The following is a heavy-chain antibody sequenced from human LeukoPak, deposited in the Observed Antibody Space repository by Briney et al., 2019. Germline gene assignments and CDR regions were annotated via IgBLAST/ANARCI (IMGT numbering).Heavy chain of an antibody. D-gene: IGHD5-18*01. CDR1: GVNFNPAW. Sequence: GGSLRLSCAASGVNFNPAWLSWVRQPPGKGLEWVSSIFPSGGEIHYAESVRGRFTISRDNSKSILSLQMNSLRAEDTAIYYCATYRQVLLPFESWGQGTLVTVSS. CDR3: ATYRQVLLPFES. J-gene: IGHJ4*02. V-gene: IGHV3-23*01. CDR2: IFPSGGEI.